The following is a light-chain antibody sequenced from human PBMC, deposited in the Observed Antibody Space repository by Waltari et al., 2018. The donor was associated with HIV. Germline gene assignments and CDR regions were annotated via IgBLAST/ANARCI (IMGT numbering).Light chain of an antibody. CDR2: EVS. V-gene: IGLV2-14*01. CDR1: SSDVVSYNY. Sequence: QSALTQPASVSGSPGQSITISCTGTSSDVVSYNYVSWYQHHPGNAPKLMIYEVSNRPSGVSNRFSGSKSGYTASLTISGLQAEDEADYYCSSYTSTSTSCVFGTGTKVTVL. J-gene: IGLJ1*01. CDR3: SSYTSTSTSCV.